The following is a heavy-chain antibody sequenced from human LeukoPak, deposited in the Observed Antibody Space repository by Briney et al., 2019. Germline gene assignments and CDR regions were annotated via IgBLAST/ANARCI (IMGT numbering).Heavy chain of an antibody. J-gene: IGHJ4*02. Sequence: TSETLSLTCAVSGYSISSGYYWGWIRQPPGKGLEWIGSIYHSESTYYNPSLKSRVTISVDTSKNQFSLKLSSVTAADTAVYYCTRHVSSGSPSYYFDYWGQGTLVPVSS. D-gene: IGHD3-10*01. CDR2: IYHSEST. CDR3: TRHVSSGSPSYYFDY. V-gene: IGHV4-38-2*01. CDR1: GYSISSGYY.